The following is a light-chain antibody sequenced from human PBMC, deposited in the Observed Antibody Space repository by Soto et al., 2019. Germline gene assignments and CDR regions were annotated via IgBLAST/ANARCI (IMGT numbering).Light chain of an antibody. CDR2: RNN. CDR1: SSNIGSNY. V-gene: IGLV1-47*01. CDR3: AAWGDSLSGRV. J-gene: IGLJ3*02. Sequence: QSVLTQPPSASGTPGQRVTISCSGSSSNIGSNYVYWYQQLPGTAPKLLIYRNNQRPSGVPDRFSGSKSGTSASLAISGLRSEDEADYYCAAWGDSLSGRVFGGGTKSPS.